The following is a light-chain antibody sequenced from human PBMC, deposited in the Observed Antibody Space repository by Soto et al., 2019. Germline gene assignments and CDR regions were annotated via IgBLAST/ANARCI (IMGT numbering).Light chain of an antibody. Sequence: EIVLTQSPTTLSLSPGYRATLSYRASQSVSSYLAWYQQKPGQAPRLIXYDASNRATGIPARFSGSGSGTDLTLTINSLETEDFAVYYCQQRSNWPSITFGQGTRLEIK. CDR3: QQRSNWPSIT. V-gene: IGKV3-11*01. CDR2: DAS. CDR1: QSVSSY. J-gene: IGKJ5*01.